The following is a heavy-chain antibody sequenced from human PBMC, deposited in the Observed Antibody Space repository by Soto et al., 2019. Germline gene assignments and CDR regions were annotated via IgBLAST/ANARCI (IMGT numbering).Heavy chain of an antibody. CDR2: ISPYNGNT. CDR1: GYTFTSYS. D-gene: IGHD3-3*01. J-gene: IGHJ5*02. V-gene: IGHV1-18*01. CDR3: AVDVDDFCSGYYSPTSLYNWCDP. Sequence: QVQLVQSGAEVKKPGASVKVSCKASGYTFTSYSIIWVRQAPGQGLEWMGWISPYNGNTNYAQEFQGRVTMTTDTSIRTAYLDLRSLRSDETAVYYCAVDVDDFCSGYYSPTSLYNWCDPWCQGTLVTVSS.